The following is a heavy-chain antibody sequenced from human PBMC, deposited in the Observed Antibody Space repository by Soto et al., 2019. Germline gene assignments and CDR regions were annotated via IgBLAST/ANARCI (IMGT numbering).Heavy chain of an antibody. J-gene: IGHJ4*02. Sequence: SETLSLTCTVSGGSISSGGYYWSWIRQHPGKGLEWIGYIYYSGSTYYNPSLESRVTISVDTSKNQFSLKLSSVTAADTAVYYCARVGYCSSTSCLTPFDYWGQGTLVTVSS. CDR1: GGSISSGGYY. V-gene: IGHV4-31*03. CDR2: IYYSGST. D-gene: IGHD2-2*01. CDR3: ARVGYCSSTSCLTPFDY.